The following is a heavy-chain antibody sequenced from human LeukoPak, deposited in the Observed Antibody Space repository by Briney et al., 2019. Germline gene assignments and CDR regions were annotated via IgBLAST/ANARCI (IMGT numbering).Heavy chain of an antibody. CDR1: GYTFTSYG. D-gene: IGHD3-10*01. CDR2: ISAYNGNT. Sequence: APVKVSCKASGYTFTSYGISWVRQAPGQGLEWMGWISAYNGNTNYAQKLQGRVTMTTDTSTSTAYMELRSLRSDDTAVYYRARDRYYYGSGSYGDYWGQGTLVTVSS. CDR3: ARDRYYYGSGSYGDY. J-gene: IGHJ4*02. V-gene: IGHV1-18*04.